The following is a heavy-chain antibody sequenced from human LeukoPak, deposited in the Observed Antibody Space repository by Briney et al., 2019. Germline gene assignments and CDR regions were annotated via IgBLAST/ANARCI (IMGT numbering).Heavy chain of an antibody. CDR2: IRYDGSNK. CDR1: GFTFSSYG. CDR3: AKGFSPSSWYQPADYYYYYGMDV. D-gene: IGHD6-13*01. Sequence: PGGSLRLSCAASGFTFSSYGMHWVRQAPGKGLEWVAFIRYDGSNKYYADSVKGRFTISRDNSKNTLYLQMNSLRAEDTAVYYCAKGFSPSSWYQPADYYYYYGMDVWGQGTTVTVSS. J-gene: IGHJ6*02. V-gene: IGHV3-30*02.